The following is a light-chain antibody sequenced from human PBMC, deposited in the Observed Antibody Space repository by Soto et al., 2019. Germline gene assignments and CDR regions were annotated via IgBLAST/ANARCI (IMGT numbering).Light chain of an antibody. CDR1: QSVSSNY. Sequence: EIVMTQSPGTLSLSPGETATLSCRASQSVSSNYVAWFHQKPGQAPRLLIYGPSSRATGVPDRFSASGSGTDFTLTISRLEPEDFAVYYCQQYGRSPFTFGPGTKVDIK. CDR2: GPS. V-gene: IGKV3-20*01. J-gene: IGKJ3*01. CDR3: QQYGRSPFT.